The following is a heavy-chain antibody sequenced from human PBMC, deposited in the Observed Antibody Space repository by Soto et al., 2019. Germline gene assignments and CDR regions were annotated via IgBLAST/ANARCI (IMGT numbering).Heavy chain of an antibody. CDR2: IYYSGST. CDR3: ASHDYAHYGIDV. Sequence: SETLSLTCTVSGGSVSSGSYYWSWIRQPPGKGLEWIGYIYYSGSTYYNPSLKSRVTISVDTSKNQFSLKLSSVTAADTAVYYCASHDYAHYGIDVWGQGTTVTVSS. CDR1: GGSVSSGSYY. J-gene: IGHJ6*01. V-gene: IGHV4-30-4*08. D-gene: IGHD4-17*01.